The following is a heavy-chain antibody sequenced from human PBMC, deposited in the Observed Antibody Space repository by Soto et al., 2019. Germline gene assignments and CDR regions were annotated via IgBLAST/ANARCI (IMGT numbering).Heavy chain of an antibody. CDR2: ISYTGST. CDR1: GGSISSYY. V-gene: IGHV4-59*08. D-gene: IGHD1-1*01. J-gene: IGHJ4*02. Sequence: QVQLQESGPGLVKPSETLSLTCSVSGGSISSYYWGWIRQPPGKGLEWIGYISYTGSTDYSPSLKSRVTISVDTSKNQFSLKVRSVTAADTAIYFCAIHYPIGNNWNYFDYWGRGTLVTVSS. CDR3: AIHYPIGNNWNYFDY.